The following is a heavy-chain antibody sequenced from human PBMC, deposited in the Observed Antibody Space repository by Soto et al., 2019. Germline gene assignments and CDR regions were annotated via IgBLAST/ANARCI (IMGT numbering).Heavy chain of an antibody. D-gene: IGHD3-10*01. Sequence: PGGSLRLSCPASGFIFSDFAMHWVRQAPGKGLEWVAVISYDGSDKYYADSVKGRFTISRDNAKNSLYLQMDSLRVEDTALYFCAKDMRGKPYYYGSGGAPFDYWGQGTLVTVSS. CDR1: GFIFSDFA. CDR2: ISYDGSDK. V-gene: IGHV3-30*18. CDR3: AKDMRGKPYYYGSGGAPFDY. J-gene: IGHJ4*02.